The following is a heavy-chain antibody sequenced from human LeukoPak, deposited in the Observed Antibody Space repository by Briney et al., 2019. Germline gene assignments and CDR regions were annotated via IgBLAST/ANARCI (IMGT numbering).Heavy chain of an antibody. CDR3: ARSGAVASPVTPDY. Sequence: GESLKISCKASGYSFTTYWIGWVRQMPGKGLEWMGIIYPGDFDTRYSPSFQGQVTISVDKSLSTAYVQWGSLKASDTAIYYCARSGAVASPVTPDYWGQGTLVTVS. CDR1: GYSFTTYW. J-gene: IGHJ4*02. D-gene: IGHD6-13*01. CDR2: IYPGDFDT. V-gene: IGHV5-51*01.